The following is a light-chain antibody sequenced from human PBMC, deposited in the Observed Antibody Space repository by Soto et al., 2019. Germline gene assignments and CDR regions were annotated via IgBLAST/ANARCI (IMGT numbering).Light chain of an antibody. CDR1: SPNVGVFKL. CDR3: SSYAGSNNLV. J-gene: IGLJ2*01. V-gene: IGLV2-14*02. CDR2: EGD. Sequence: QSALTQPASVSGSPGQSITISCTGTSPNVGVFKLVSWYQQHPGRAPKLIIYEGDKRPSGVSNRFSGSKSGNSASLTVSGLQAEDEADYYCSSYAGSNNLVFGGGTKLTVL.